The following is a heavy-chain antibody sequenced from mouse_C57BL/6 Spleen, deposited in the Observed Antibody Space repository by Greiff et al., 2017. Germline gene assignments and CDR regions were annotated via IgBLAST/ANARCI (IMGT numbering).Heavy chain of an antibody. V-gene: IGHV1-62-2*01. CDR2: FSPGSGSI. D-gene: IGHD2-10*02. CDR1: GYTFTEYT. Sequence: QVQLQQSGAELVKPGASVKLSCKASGYTFTEYTIHWVKQRSGQGLEGIGWFSPGSGSIKYHEKFQDKATLTADKSSSTVYMELSILTSEGSAVYFWARHGEDSIPPWFANWGQGTLVTVSA. J-gene: IGHJ3*01. CDR3: ARHGEDSIPPWFAN.